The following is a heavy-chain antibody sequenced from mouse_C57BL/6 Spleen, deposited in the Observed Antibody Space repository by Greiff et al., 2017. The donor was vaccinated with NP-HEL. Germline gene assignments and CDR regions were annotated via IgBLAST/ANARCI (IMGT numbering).Heavy chain of an antibody. J-gene: IGHJ2*01. Sequence: EVQLVESGPGLVKPSQSLSLTCSVTGYSITSGYYWNWIRQFPGNKLEWMGYISYDGSNNYNPSLKNRISITRDTSKNQFFLKLNSVTTEDTATYYCASSTVVAPYYFDYWGQGTTLTVSS. V-gene: IGHV3-6*01. CDR2: ISYDGSN. D-gene: IGHD1-1*01. CDR1: GYSITSGYY. CDR3: ASSTVVAPYYFDY.